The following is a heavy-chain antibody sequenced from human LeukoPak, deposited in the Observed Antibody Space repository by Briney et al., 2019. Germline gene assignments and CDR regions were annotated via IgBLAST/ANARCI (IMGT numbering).Heavy chain of an antibody. CDR1: GFTFDDYA. V-gene: IGHV3-9*01. Sequence: PGGSLRLSCAASGFTFDDYAMHWVRQAPGKGLEWVSGISWNSGSIGYADSVKGRFTISRDNAKNSLYLQMNSLRAEDTALYYCVKDGWTAAGYFDYWGQGTLVTVSS. CDR2: ISWNSGSI. D-gene: IGHD6-13*01. J-gene: IGHJ4*02. CDR3: VKDGWTAAGYFDY.